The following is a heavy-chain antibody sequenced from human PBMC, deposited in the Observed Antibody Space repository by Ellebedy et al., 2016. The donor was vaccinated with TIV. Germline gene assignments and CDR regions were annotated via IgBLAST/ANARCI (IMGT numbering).Heavy chain of an antibody. CDR3: SKERTTGSYSTDICDI. CDR2: IGTGGNT. CDR1: GFTFTTYA. V-gene: IGHV3-23*01. D-gene: IGHD1-26*01. J-gene: IGHJ3*02. Sequence: GESLKISCAASGFTFTTYAMHWVRQAPGKGLEWVSGIGTGGNTFYADSVRGRFTISRDNSKNTVYLQMNSLTAEDTAVYYCSKERTTGSYSTDICDIWGQGTMVSVSS.